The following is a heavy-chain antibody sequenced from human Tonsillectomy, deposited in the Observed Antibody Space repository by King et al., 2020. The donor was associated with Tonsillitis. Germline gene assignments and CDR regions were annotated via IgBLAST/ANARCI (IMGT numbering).Heavy chain of an antibody. CDR1: GFTFSSYG. D-gene: IGHD2-15*01. Sequence: VQLVESGGGVVQPGRSLRLSCAASGFTFSSYGMHWVRQAPGKGLEGVSFISYDGSNKYYADSVKGRFTISRDNSQNTLYLQMNSMRAEDTAVYYCAKVGYCSGGSCYSGYKYYYGMDVWGQGTTVTVSS. J-gene: IGHJ6*02. CDR3: AKVGYCSGGSCYSGYKYYYGMDV. V-gene: IGHV3-30*18. CDR2: ISYDGSNK.